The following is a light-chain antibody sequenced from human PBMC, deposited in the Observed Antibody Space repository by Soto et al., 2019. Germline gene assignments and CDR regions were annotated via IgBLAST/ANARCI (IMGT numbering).Light chain of an antibody. V-gene: IGKV1-5*03. Sequence: DIQMTQFPSTLSASVGDRVTITCRASQSVDTWLAWYQQKPGKAPSLLIYRASNLESGVPLRFSGSGSGTEFTLTIRSLQPDDFATYYCQQYNNYPRTFGQGTKVEVK. CDR1: QSVDTW. CDR3: QQYNNYPRT. J-gene: IGKJ1*01. CDR2: RAS.